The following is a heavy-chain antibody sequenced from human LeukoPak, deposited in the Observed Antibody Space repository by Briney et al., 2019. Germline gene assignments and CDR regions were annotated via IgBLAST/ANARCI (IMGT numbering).Heavy chain of an antibody. CDR2: ISAYNGNT. Sequence: GASVKVSCKASGYTFTSYGISWVRQAPGQGLEWMGWISAYNGNTNYAQKLQGRVTMTTDTSTSTAYMELRSLRSDDTAVYYCARRLGYCTNGVCYNYFDYWGQGTLVTVSS. V-gene: IGHV1-18*01. CDR1: GYTFTSYG. D-gene: IGHD2-8*01. CDR3: ARRLGYCTNGVCYNYFDY. J-gene: IGHJ4*02.